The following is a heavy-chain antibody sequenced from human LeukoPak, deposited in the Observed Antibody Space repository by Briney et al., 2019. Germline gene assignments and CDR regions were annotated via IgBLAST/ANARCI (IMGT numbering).Heavy chain of an antibody. D-gene: IGHD5-24*01. CDR2: IIPIFGTA. J-gene: IGHJ5*02. CDR1: GGTFSSYA. V-gene: IGHV1-69*13. CDR3: ARDNSVRDEAWWFNP. Sequence: SVKVSCKASGGTFSSYAISWVRRAPGQGLEWMGGIIPIFGTANYAQKFQGRVTITADESTSTAYMELSSLRSEDTAVYYCARDNSVRDEAWWFNPWGQGTLVTVSS.